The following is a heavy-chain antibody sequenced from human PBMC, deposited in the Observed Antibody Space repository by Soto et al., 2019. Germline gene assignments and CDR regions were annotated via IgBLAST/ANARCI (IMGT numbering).Heavy chain of an antibody. J-gene: IGHJ6*02. D-gene: IGHD6-13*01. V-gene: IGHV1-46*01. CDR1: GYTFTSYY. Sequence: ASVKVSCKASGYTFTSYYMHWVRQAPGQGLEWMGIINPSGGSTSYAPKFQGRVTMTRDTSTSTVYMELSSLRSEDTAVYYCARGSGYSSSWPLYYYYYYGMDVCGQGTTVTVSS. CDR3: ARGSGYSSSWPLYYYYYYGMDV. CDR2: INPSGGST.